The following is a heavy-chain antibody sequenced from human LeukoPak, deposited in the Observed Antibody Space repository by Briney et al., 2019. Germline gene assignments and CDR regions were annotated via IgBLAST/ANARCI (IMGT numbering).Heavy chain of an antibody. CDR2: ISSSSSTI. CDR3: ARENSITIFGVVIQPRGYFDY. D-gene: IGHD3-3*01. J-gene: IGHJ4*02. CDR1: GFTFSSYS. Sequence: GGSLRLSCAASGFTFSSYSMNWVRQAPGKGLEWVSYISSSSSTIYYADSVKGRFTISRDNAKNSLYLQMNSLRAEDTAVYYCARENSITIFGVVIQPRGYFDYWGQGTLVTVSS. V-gene: IGHV3-48*01.